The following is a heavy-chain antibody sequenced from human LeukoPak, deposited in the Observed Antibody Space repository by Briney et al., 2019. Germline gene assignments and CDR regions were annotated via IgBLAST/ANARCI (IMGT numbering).Heavy chain of an antibody. D-gene: IGHD6-6*01. Sequence: SETLSLPCAVSGGSISSYYWSWIGQPPGKGLERIGYIYYSGSTNYNPSLKSRVTISVDTSKNQFSLKLSSVTAADTAVYYCARDGVGSSPNWFDPWGQGTLVTVSS. CDR3: ARDGVGSSPNWFDP. J-gene: IGHJ5*02. CDR1: GGSISSYY. CDR2: IYYSGST. V-gene: IGHV4-59*01.